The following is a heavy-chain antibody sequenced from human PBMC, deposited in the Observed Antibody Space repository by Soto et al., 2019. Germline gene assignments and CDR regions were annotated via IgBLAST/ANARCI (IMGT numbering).Heavy chain of an antibody. Sequence: QVQLVESGGGVVQPGRSLRLSCAASGFTFSSYGMHWVRLAPGKGLEWVAVIWYDGSNKYYADSVKGRFTISRDNSKNTLYLQMNSLRAEDTAVYYCARESTTDYYYYMDVWGKGTTVTVSS. V-gene: IGHV3-33*01. CDR2: IWYDGSNK. CDR3: ARESTTDYYYYMDV. CDR1: GFTFSSYG. D-gene: IGHD1-1*01. J-gene: IGHJ6*03.